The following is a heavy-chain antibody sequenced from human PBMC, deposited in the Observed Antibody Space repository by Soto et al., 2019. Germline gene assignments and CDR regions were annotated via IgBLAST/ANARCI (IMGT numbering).Heavy chain of an antibody. D-gene: IGHD6-6*01. V-gene: IGHV3-53*01. CDR1: GFNVSNTY. Sequence: PGGSLRLSCAVSGFNVSNTYMSWVRQAPGKGLEWVSVIYRGVATYYADSVRGRFTISRDTSKNTVYLQMNSLRAEDTAVYYCARDHSDSSRADSFDVWGQGTMVTVSS. J-gene: IGHJ3*01. CDR2: IYRGVAT. CDR3: ARDHSDSSRADSFDV.